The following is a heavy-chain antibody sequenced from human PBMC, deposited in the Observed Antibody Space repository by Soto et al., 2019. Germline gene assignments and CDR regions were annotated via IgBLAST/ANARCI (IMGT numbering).Heavy chain of an antibody. J-gene: IGHJ6*02. CDR3: ALSGYDMDYYGMDV. CDR2: ISSSSSYI. V-gene: IGHV3-21*01. D-gene: IGHD5-12*01. CDR1: GFTFSSYS. Sequence: GGSLRLSCAASGFTFSSYSMNWVRQAPGKGLEWVSSISSSSSYIYYADSVKGRFTIPRDNAKNSLYLQMNSLRAEDTAVYYCALSGYDMDYYGMDVWGQGTTVTVSS.